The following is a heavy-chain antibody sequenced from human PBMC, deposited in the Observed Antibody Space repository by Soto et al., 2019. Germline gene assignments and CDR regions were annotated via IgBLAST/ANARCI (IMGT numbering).Heavy chain of an antibody. CDR2: IIPIFGTA. CDR1: GGTFSSYA. Sequence: SVKVSCKASGGTFSSYAISWVRQAPGQGLEWMGGIIPIFGTANYAQKFQGRVTITADESTSTAYMELSSLRSEDTAVYYCARGYCSSTSCPPPHYYYYGMDVWGQGTTVTV. CDR3: ARGYCSSTSCPPPHYYYYGMDV. D-gene: IGHD2-2*01. J-gene: IGHJ6*02. V-gene: IGHV1-69*13.